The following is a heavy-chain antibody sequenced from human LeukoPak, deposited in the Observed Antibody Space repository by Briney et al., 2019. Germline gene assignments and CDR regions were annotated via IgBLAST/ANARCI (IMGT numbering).Heavy chain of an antibody. Sequence: GGSLRLSCAASRFIFSSYAMSWVRQAPGKGLEWVSVVYSGGRTYYADSVKGRFTISSHNSKNTLYLQMNSLRAEDTAVYYCARVNGGGFDHWGQGTLVTVSA. D-gene: IGHD3-10*01. CDR2: VYSGGRT. J-gene: IGHJ4*02. CDR3: ARVNGGGFDH. CDR1: RFIFSSYA. V-gene: IGHV3-53*04.